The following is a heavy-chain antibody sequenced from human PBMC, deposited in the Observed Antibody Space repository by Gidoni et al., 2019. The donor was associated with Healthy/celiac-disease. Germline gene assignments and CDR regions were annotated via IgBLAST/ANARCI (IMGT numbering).Heavy chain of an antibody. CDR1: GFTFSSYG. CDR3: ARDGSSGYYLDY. J-gene: IGHJ4*02. Sequence: QVQMVASGGGVVRPGRSLRLSCAASGFTFSSYGRHGVRQAPGKGLEWVAVIWYDGSNKYYADSVKGRFTISRDNSKNTLYLQMNSLRAEDTAVYYCARDGSSGYYLDYWGQGTLVTVSA. V-gene: IGHV3-33*01. CDR2: IWYDGSNK. D-gene: IGHD3-22*01.